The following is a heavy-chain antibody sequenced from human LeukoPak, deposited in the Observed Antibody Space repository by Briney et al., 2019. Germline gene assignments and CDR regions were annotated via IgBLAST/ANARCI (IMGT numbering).Heavy chain of an antibody. Sequence: PSETLSLTCTVSGGSISGTSYYWGWIRQPPGKGLEWIGSIYDSGTTYYNPSLKSRVTVSVDMSKNQFSLKLSSVTAADTAVYYCRGIHSSSWYYFDYWGQGTLVTVSS. CDR2: IYDSGTT. V-gene: IGHV4-39*01. J-gene: IGHJ4*02. CDR1: GGSISGTSYY. CDR3: RGIHSSSWYYFDY. D-gene: IGHD6-13*01.